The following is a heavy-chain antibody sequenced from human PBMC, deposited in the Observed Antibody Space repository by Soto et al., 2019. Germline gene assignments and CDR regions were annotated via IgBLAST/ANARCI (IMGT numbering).Heavy chain of an antibody. CDR3: ARGSYCSGGSCYSEDLHNDY. Sequence: ASVKVSCKASGYTFTSYGISWVRQAPGQGLERMGWISAYNGNTNYAQKLQGRVTMTTDTSTSTAYMELRSLRSDDTAVYYCARGSYCSGGSCYSEDLHNDYWGQGTLVTVSS. J-gene: IGHJ4*02. CDR1: GYTFTSYG. CDR2: ISAYNGNT. V-gene: IGHV1-18*01. D-gene: IGHD2-15*01.